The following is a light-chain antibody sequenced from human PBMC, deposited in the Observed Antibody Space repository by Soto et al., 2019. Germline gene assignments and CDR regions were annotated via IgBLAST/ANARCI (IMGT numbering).Light chain of an antibody. Sequence: QSVLTQPPSASGTPGQRVTISCSGSSSNIGSNHVNWYQHLPGTAPKLLIYNNDQRPSGVPDRFSGSKSGTSASLAISGLHSEDEADYYCAAWDDTLNGVFGGGTKLTVL. V-gene: IGLV1-44*01. CDR1: SSNIGSNH. CDR2: NND. CDR3: AAWDDTLNGV. J-gene: IGLJ2*01.